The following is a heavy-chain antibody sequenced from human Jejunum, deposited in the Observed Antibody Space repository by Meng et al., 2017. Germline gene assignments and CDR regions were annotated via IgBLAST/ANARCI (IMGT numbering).Heavy chain of an antibody. J-gene: IGHJ4*02. V-gene: IGHV3-64*01. D-gene: IGHD2-21*01. CDR1: GFTFSSYS. Sequence: GESLKISCAASGFTFSSYSTHWVRQAPGKGLESVSAISGDGSSTYYAYSVKGRFTISRDNSKNTLYLHMGSLRTEDTAVYYCAREAKGDYDYWGQGTLVTVSS. CDR3: AREAKGDYDY. CDR2: ISGDGSST.